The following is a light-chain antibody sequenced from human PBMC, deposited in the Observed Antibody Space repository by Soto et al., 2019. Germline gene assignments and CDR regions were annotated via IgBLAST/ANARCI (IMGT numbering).Light chain of an antibody. V-gene: IGLV2-8*01. J-gene: IGLJ2*01. CDR2: EVS. Sequence: QAVVTQPPSAPGSPGQSVTISCTGTSSDVGGYNYGSWYQQHPGKAPKLMIYEVSKRPSGVPDRFSGSKSGNTASLTVSGLQAEDEADYYCSSYAGSSIVVFGGGTKLTVL. CDR3: SSYAGSSIVV. CDR1: SSDVGGYNY.